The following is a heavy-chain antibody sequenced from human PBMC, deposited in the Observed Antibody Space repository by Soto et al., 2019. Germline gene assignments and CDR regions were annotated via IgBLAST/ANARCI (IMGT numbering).Heavy chain of an antibody. CDR2: IWYDSSNK. CDR1: GFTFRSNG. D-gene: IGHD6-13*01. V-gene: IGHV3-33*06. CDR3: AKEGNVGSSSWYYFDY. J-gene: IGHJ4*02. Sequence: QVQLVESGGGVVQPGRSLRLSCAASGFTFRSNGMHWVRQAPGKGLEWVATIWYDSSNKYYADSVKGRFTISRDNSKNTLFLQMNNLRAEDTAVYYCAKEGNVGSSSWYYFDYWGQGTLVTVSS.